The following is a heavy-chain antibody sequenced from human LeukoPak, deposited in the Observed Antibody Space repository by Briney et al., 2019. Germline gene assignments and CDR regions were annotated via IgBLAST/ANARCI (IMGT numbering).Heavy chain of an antibody. CDR2: IYYRGST. J-gene: IGHJ4*02. V-gene: IGHV4-39*07. CDR1: GGSISSSFYY. Sequence: PSETLSLTCTVSGGSISSSFYYWGWIRQAPGQGLEWIGSIYYRGSTYYNPSLESRVTISVDTSKNQFSLKLSSVTAADTAVYYCARGGNYIAAAKDYWGQGTLVTVSS. D-gene: IGHD6-13*01. CDR3: ARGGNYIAAAKDY.